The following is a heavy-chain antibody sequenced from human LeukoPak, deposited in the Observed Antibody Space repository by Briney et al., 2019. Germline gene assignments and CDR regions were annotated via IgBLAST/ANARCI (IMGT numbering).Heavy chain of an antibody. D-gene: IGHD3-10*01. CDR1: NVSISSSFYY. J-gene: IGHJ5*02. V-gene: IGHV4-39*07. Sequence: PSETLSLTCTVSNVSISSSFYYWGWIRQPPGKGLEWIVTISYSGSAYSNPSLKSRVVISVDTSKNQFSLKLSSVTAADTAVYYCARTLRNQFAGFDPWGQGTLVTVSS. CDR2: ISYSGSA. CDR3: ARTLRNQFAGFDP.